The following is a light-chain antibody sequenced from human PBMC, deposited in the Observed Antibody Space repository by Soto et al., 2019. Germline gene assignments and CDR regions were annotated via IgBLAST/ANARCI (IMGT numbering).Light chain of an antibody. CDR3: QQYNSYPFT. Sequence: DIQMTQSPSTLSASVGDRVTITCRASQSISTWLAWYQHKPGKVPKLLIYKASSLQTGVPSRFSGSGSGTEFTLTMSCLQPDDFATYYCQQYNSYPFTFGPGTKVDVK. V-gene: IGKV1-5*03. CDR2: KAS. CDR1: QSISTW. J-gene: IGKJ3*01.